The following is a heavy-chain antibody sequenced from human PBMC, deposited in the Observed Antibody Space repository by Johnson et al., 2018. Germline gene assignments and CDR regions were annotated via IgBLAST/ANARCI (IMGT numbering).Heavy chain of an antibody. CDR1: GGSISSYY. CDR3: ASQRYYYDSSGYYPPYYYGMDV. Sequence: QVQLQESGPGLVKPSETLSLTCTVSGGSISSYYWSWIRQPPGKGLEWIGYIYYSGSTNYNPSLKSRVTISVDTSKNQFSLKLSSVTAADTAVYYCASQRYYYDSSGYYPPYYYGMDVWGQGTTVTVSS. J-gene: IGHJ6*02. CDR2: IYYSGST. V-gene: IGHV4-59*01. D-gene: IGHD3-22*01.